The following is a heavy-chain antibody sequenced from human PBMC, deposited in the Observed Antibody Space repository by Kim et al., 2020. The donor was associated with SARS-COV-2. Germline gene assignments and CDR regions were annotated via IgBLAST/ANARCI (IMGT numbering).Heavy chain of an antibody. V-gene: IGHV3-73*01. J-gene: IGHJ6*02. CDR3: NSPVGVCGGGSCYLYYYYGMDV. D-gene: IGHD2-15*01. CDR2: VRSKANSYSS. CDR1: GFTFSGSA. Sequence: GGSLRLSCAASGFTFSGSAMHWVRQAPGKGLEWVGRVRSKANSYSSAYAASVRVRFTISRDDSTNTLDLQMNSLNTEDTAVCYCNSPVGVCGGGSCYLYYYYGMDVWGQGTTVTVSS.